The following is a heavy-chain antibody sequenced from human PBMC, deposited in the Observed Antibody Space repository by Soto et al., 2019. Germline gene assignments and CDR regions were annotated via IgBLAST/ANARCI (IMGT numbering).Heavy chain of an antibody. CDR1: GFTFSSYS. CDR3: ARRYSSGWPYYFDY. V-gene: IGHV3-48*01. D-gene: IGHD6-19*01. CDR2: ISSSSSTI. J-gene: IGHJ4*02. Sequence: EVQLVESGGGLVQPGGSLRLSCAASGFTFSSYSMNWVRQAPGKGLEWVSYISSSSSTIYYADSVKGRFTNSRDNAKNSLYLQMNSLRAEDTAVYYCARRYSSGWPYYFDYWGQGTLVTVSS.